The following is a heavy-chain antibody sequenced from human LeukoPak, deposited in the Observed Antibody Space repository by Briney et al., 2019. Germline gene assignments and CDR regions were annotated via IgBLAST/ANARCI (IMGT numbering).Heavy chain of an antibody. Sequence: GGSLRLSCAASGFTLSSYSMNWVRQVPGKGLEWVSSLSSSGAYIYYADSVKGRFTISRDNAKNSLYLQMNSLRAEDTAVYYCARARPLWSGYYTGFDYWGQGTLVTVSS. J-gene: IGHJ4*02. CDR1: GFTLSSYS. V-gene: IGHV3-21*01. CDR2: LSSSGAYI. D-gene: IGHD3-3*01. CDR3: ARARPLWSGYYTGFDY.